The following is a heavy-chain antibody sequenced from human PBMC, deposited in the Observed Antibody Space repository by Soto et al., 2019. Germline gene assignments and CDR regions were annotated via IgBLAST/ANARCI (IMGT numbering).Heavy chain of an antibody. Sequence: SETLSLTCTVSGGSISSYYGGWIRQTPGKGLEWIGYIYYSGSTNYNPSLKSRVTISVDTSKNQFSLKLSSVTAADTAVYYCAVGVRGAVGPMRWFDPWGQGTLVTVSS. V-gene: IGHV4-59*01. D-gene: IGHD3-10*01. CDR1: GGSISSYY. CDR3: AVGVRGAVGPMRWFDP. CDR2: IYYSGST. J-gene: IGHJ5*02.